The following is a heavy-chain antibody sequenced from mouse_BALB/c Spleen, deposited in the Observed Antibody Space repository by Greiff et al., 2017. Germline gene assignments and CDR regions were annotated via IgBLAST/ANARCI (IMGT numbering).Heavy chain of an antibody. J-gene: IGHJ4*01. CDR1: GFTFSSYG. V-gene: IGHV5-6*01. Sequence: EVQLVESGGDLVKPGGSLKLSCAASGFTFSSYGMSWVRQTPDKRLEWVATISSGGSYTYYPDSVKGRFTISRDNAKNTLYLQMSSLKSEDTAMYYCARCTTDAMDYWGQGTSVTVSS. D-gene: IGHD1-1*01. CDR3: ARCTTDAMDY. CDR2: ISSGGSYT.